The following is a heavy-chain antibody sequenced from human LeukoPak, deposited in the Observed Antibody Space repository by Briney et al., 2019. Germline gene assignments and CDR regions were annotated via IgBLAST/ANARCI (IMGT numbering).Heavy chain of an antibody. D-gene: IGHD3-10*01. CDR1: GDSISSYY. Sequence: SETLSPTCTLSGDSISSYYWSWIRQPPGKGLEWIGYLYYSGSTNYNPSLKSRVTISVDTSKNQFSLKLSSVTAADTAVYYCVRGVTYFDYWGQGTLVTVSS. CDR3: VRGVTYFDY. CDR2: LYYSGST. V-gene: IGHV4-59*01. J-gene: IGHJ4*02.